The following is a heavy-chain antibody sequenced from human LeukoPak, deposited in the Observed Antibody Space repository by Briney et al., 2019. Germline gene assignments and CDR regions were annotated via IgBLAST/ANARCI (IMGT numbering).Heavy chain of an antibody. D-gene: IGHD1-7*01. CDR3: ARGGITGTTLEFDY. V-gene: IGHV3-33*01. CDR2: IWYDGSNK. Sequence: GGSLRLSCAASGFTFSSYGMHWVRQAPGKGLEWVAVIWYDGSNKYYADSVKGRFTISRDNSKNTLYLQMNSLRAEDTAVYYCARGGITGTTLEFDYWGQGTLVTVSS. CDR1: GFTFSSYG. J-gene: IGHJ4*02.